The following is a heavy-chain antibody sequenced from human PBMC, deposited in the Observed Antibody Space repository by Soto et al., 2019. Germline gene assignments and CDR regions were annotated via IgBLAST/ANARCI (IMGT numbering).Heavy chain of an antibody. CDR2: IFHDGTA. V-gene: IGHV4-4*02. CDR3: ARLVYDTRLYYMYFDF. Sequence: QVKLQESGPGLATPSGTLSLTCAVSGVSISSGNWWTWVRQSPQRGLEYIGEIFHDGTANYYPSFERRVAISVDTSKNQFSLKLTSVTAADTAIYFCARLVYDTRLYYMYFDFWGQGTLVTVSS. J-gene: IGHJ4*02. D-gene: IGHD3-10*01. CDR1: GVSISSGNW.